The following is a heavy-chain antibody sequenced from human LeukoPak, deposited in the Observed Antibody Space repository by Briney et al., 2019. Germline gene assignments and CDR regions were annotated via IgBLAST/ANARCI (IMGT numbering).Heavy chain of an antibody. V-gene: IGHV1-18*01. CDR1: GYTFTNFG. CDR3: ARVLAAAGTELDY. J-gene: IGHJ4*02. Sequence: ASVKVSCKASGYTFTNFGISWVRQAPGQGLEWMGWISAYNGNTNYAQRLQGRVTMTTDTSTSTAYMELRSLRSDGTAVYYCARVLAAAGTELDYWGQGTLVTVSS. CDR2: ISAYNGNT. D-gene: IGHD6-13*01.